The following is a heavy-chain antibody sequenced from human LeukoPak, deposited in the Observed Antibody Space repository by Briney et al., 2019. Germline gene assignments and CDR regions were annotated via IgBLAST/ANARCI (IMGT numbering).Heavy chain of an antibody. J-gene: IGHJ4*02. CDR3: ARPYYDFWSGYSPYFDY. Sequence: ASVKVSCKASGYTFTSYGISWVRQAPGQGLEWMGWISAYNGNTNYAQKLQGRVTMTTDTSTSTAYMELRSLRSDDTAVYYCARPYYDFWSGYSPYFDYWGRGTLVTVSS. CDR2: ISAYNGNT. D-gene: IGHD3-3*01. CDR1: GYTFTSYG. V-gene: IGHV1-18*01.